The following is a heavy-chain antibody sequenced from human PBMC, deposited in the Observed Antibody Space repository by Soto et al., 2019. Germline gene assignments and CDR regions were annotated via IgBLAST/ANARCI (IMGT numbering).Heavy chain of an antibody. CDR1: GGSVSSGSYY. V-gene: IGHV4-61*01. CDR2: IYYSGST. J-gene: IGHJ6*02. Sequence: SETLSLTCTVSGGSVSSGSYYWSWIRQPPGKGLEWIGYIYYSGSTNYNPSLKSRVTISVDTSKNQFSLKLSSVTAADTAVYYCARVKLGWLYSSGSYPYYYGMDVWGQGTTVTVSS. D-gene: IGHD3-10*01. CDR3: ARVKLGWLYSSGSYPYYYGMDV.